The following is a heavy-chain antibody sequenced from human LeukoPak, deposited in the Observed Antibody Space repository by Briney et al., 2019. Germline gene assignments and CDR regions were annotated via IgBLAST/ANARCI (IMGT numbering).Heavy chain of an antibody. CDR2: INHSGST. CDR3: ARSERTGYYPRRHGMDV. V-gene: IGHV4-34*01. J-gene: IGHJ6*02. Sequence: TSETLSLTCAVYGGSFSGYYWSWIRQPPGKGLEWIGEINHSGSTNYNPSLKSRVTISVDTSKNQFSLKLSSVTAADTAVYYCARSERTGYYPRRHGMDVWGQGTTVTVSS. CDR1: GGSFSGYY. D-gene: IGHD3/OR15-3a*01.